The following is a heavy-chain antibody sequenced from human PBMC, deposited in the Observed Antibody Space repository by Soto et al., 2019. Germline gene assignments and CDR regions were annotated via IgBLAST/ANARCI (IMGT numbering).Heavy chain of an antibody. V-gene: IGHV5-51*01. D-gene: IGHD2-2*01. CDR2: IYPGDSDT. CDR3: ARLDEPLGYCSSTSCSPFDY. CDR1: GYSFTSYW. J-gene: IGHJ4*02. Sequence: PGESLKISCKGSGYSFTSYWIGWVRQMPGKGLEWMGIIYPGDSDTRYSPSFQGQVTISADKSISTAYLQWSSLKASDTAMYYCARLDEPLGYCSSTSCSPFDYWGQGTLVTVYS.